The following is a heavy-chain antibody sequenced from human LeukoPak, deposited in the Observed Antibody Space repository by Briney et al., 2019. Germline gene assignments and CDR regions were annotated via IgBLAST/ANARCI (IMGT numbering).Heavy chain of an antibody. Sequence: GGSLRLSCAASGFTFSSYSMNWVRQAPGKGLEWVAVISYDGSNKYYADSVKGRFTISRDNSKNTLYLQMNSLRAEDTAVYYCAREGNYDILTGYDYWGQGTLVTVSS. D-gene: IGHD3-9*01. CDR1: GFTFSSYS. CDR2: ISYDGSNK. V-gene: IGHV3-30*03. CDR3: AREGNYDILTGYDY. J-gene: IGHJ4*02.